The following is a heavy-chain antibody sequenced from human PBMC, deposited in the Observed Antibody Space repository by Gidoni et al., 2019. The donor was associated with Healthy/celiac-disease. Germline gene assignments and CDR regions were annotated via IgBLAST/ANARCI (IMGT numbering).Heavy chain of an antibody. J-gene: IGHJ6*02. CDR1: GYTFTGYY. V-gene: IGHV1-2*04. D-gene: IGHD3-16*01. Sequence: QVQLVQSGAEVQKPGASVKVPCKASGYTFTGYYMHWVRQDPGQGLEWMGWINPTSGGTHHAPKFQGWVTMTRDTSIRTAYLALRRLRSDATAVYYCARDLSPGYYYSGMDVWGHGTTVTVSS. CDR2: INPTSGGT. CDR3: ARDLSPGYYYSGMDV.